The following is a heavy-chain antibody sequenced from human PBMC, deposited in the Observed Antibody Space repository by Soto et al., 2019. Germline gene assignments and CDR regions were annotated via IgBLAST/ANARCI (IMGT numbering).Heavy chain of an antibody. CDR3: ARDRRDPRGSRGWFDP. D-gene: IGHD3-16*01. CDR1: GYTFTSYY. CDR2: INPSGGST. Sequence: QVQLVQSGAEVKKPGASVKVSCKASGYTFTSYYMHWVRQAPGQGLEWMGIINPSGGSTSYAQKFQGRVTMTRDTSTCTVYMELSSLRSEDTAVYYCARDRRDPRGSRGWFDPWGQGTLVTVSS. J-gene: IGHJ5*02. V-gene: IGHV1-46*01.